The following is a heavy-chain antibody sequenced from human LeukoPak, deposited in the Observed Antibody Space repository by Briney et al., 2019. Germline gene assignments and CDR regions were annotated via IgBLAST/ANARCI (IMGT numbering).Heavy chain of an antibody. V-gene: IGHV3-38*03. CDR2: ISGGST. D-gene: IGHD4-23*01. CDR3: ARRAGGYSHPYDY. Sequence: GGSLRLSCAASGFTVSSNEMSWVRQAPGKGLEWVSSISGGSTYYADSRKGRFTISRDNSKNTLYLQMNSLRAEDTAVYYCARRAGGYSHPYDYWGQGTLVTVSS. J-gene: IGHJ4*02. CDR1: GFTVSSNE.